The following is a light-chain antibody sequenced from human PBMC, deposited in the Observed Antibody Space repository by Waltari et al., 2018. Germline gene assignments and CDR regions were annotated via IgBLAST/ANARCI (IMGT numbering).Light chain of an antibody. Sequence: EIVMTQSPATLSVSPGERATLPCRASQSVTNNLAWYQQKPGQAPRLLIYGASTRATGIPARFSGSGSGTEFTLTISSLQSEDFAVYYCQQYNNWPPYTFGQGTKLEIE. V-gene: IGKV3-15*01. CDR3: QQYNNWPPYT. J-gene: IGKJ2*01. CDR1: QSVTNN. CDR2: GAS.